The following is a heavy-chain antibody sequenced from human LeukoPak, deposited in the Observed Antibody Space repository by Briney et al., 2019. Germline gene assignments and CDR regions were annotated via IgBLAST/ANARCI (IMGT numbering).Heavy chain of an antibody. CDR1: GFTFDDYG. Sequence: QPGGSLRLSCAASGFTFDDYGMSWVRQAPGKGLEWVSGINWNGGSTGYIDSVKGRFIISRDNAKTSLYLQMNSLRAEDTAFYYCARVGAQTGYYFDNWGQGTLVTVSP. J-gene: IGHJ4*02. CDR2: INWNGGST. V-gene: IGHV3-20*04. D-gene: IGHD1-26*01. CDR3: ARVGAQTGYYFDN.